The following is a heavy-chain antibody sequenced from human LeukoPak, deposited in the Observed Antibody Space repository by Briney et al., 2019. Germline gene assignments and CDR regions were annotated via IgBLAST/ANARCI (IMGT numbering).Heavy chain of an antibody. J-gene: IGHJ4*02. CDR1: GFTFSTSG. V-gene: IGHV3-30*02. D-gene: IGHD2/OR15-2a*01. Sequence: GVSLRLSCAPSGFTFSTSGMHWVRQAPGKGLEWVGFLQYDGTEKYYADSVKGRFTISRDNSKKTLYLQMDSLRAEDTAVYYCARESTSIAIGTLDFWGQGTLVTVSS. CDR3: ARESTSIAIGTLDF. CDR2: LQYDGTEK.